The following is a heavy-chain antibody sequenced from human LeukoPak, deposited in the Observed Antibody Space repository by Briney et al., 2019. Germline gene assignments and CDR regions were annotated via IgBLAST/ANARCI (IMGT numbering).Heavy chain of an antibody. J-gene: IGHJ4*02. Sequence: GGSLKISCKGSGYSFTSYWIGWVRQRPGKGLEWMGIIYPGDSDTRYSPSCQGQVTISADKSISTAYLQWSSLKASDTAMYYCARCYPTVVTPEDYFDYWGQGTLVTVSS. CDR2: IYPGDSDT. CDR3: ARCYPTVVTPEDYFDY. D-gene: IGHD4-23*01. CDR1: GYSFTSYW. V-gene: IGHV5-51*01.